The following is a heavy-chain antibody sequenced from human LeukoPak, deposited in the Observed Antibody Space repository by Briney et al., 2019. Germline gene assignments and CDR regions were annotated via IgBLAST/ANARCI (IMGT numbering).Heavy chain of an antibody. D-gene: IGHD6-6*01. Sequence: GESLRLSCGASGLTFSNYAMSWVRQAPGQGLEWVSTISGSGGSTYYADSVKGRFTISRDNSKNTLYLQMSSLRAEDTAVYYCAKVRANEYAGRPGFDCWGQGTLVTVSS. CDR3: AKVRANEYAGRPGFDC. CDR2: ISGSGGST. CDR1: GLTFSNYA. J-gene: IGHJ4*02. V-gene: IGHV3-23*01.